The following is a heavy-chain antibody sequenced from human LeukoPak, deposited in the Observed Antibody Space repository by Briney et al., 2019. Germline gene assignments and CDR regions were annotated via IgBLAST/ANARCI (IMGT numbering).Heavy chain of an antibody. Sequence: SETLSLTCTVSGGSISSYYWSWIRQPPGKGLEWIGYIYYSGSTNYNPSLKSRVTISVDTSKNQFSLKLSSVTAADTAVYYCARGGTIFGFDYWGRGTLVTVSS. D-gene: IGHD3-3*01. V-gene: IGHV4-59*01. J-gene: IGHJ4*02. CDR3: ARGGTIFGFDY. CDR1: GGSISSYY. CDR2: IYYSGST.